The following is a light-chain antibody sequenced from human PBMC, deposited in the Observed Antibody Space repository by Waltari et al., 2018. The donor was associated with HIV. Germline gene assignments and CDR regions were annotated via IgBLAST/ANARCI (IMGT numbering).Light chain of an antibody. CDR2: WAS. CDR1: QSILYSSKNENF. J-gene: IGKJ1*01. V-gene: IGKV4-1*01. CDR3: QQYYSTPPT. Sequence: DIVMTQSPHSLAVSLGERATINCKSSQSILYSSKNENFLAWYQQQPCQTPKLLIYWASTRGSGVPDRFSGSGSGTDCTLTINSLQSEDVAVYFCQQYYSTPPTFGQGTRVEI.